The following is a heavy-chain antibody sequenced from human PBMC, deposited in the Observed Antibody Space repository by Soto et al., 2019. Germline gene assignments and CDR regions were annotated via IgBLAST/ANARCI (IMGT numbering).Heavy chain of an antibody. CDR3: ARAFAKLQVVYSFDY. CDR1: GFTFSSYA. Sequence: GASVKVSCKASGFTFSSYALHWVRQAPGQRLEWMGWIHAGNGNTKYSQHFQGRVTITRDTSASTAYMELSSLSSEDTAVYYCARAFAKLQVVYSFDYWGQGTLVTVSS. CDR2: IHAGNGNT. V-gene: IGHV1-3*01. J-gene: IGHJ4*02. D-gene: IGHD2-15*01.